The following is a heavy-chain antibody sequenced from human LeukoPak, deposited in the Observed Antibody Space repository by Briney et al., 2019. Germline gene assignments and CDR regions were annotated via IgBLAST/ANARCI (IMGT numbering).Heavy chain of an antibody. CDR1: GFTFSSYS. CDR2: ISGSSSIT. J-gene: IGHJ2*01. Sequence: PGGSLRLSCVASGFTFSSYSMNWVRQAPGKGLEWISYISGSSSITYYVDSVKGRFTISRDNVKNSLYLQMNSLRVEDTAVYYCARDGYIDLWGRGTLVTVSS. CDR3: ARDGYIDL. V-gene: IGHV3-48*01.